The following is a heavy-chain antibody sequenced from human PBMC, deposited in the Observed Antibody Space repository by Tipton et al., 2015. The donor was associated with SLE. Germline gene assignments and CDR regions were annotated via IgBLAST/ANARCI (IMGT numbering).Heavy chain of an antibody. CDR3: ARARGWDAFDI. D-gene: IGHD3-10*01. V-gene: IGHV1-8*01. CDR2: MNPNSGNT. CDR1: GYTFTSYD. J-gene: IGHJ3*02. Sequence: QLVQSGAEVKKPGESLKISCKGSGYTFTSYDINWVRQATGQGLEWMGWMNPNSGNTGYAQKFQGRVTMTRNTSISTAYMELSSLRSEDTALYYCARARGWDAFDIWGQGTIVTVSS.